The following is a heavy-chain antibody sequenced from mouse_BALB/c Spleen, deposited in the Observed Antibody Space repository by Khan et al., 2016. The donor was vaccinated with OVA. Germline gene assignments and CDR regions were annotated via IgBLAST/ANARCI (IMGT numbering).Heavy chain of an antibody. CDR2: IWGDGST. Sequence: QVQLKESGPGLVAPSQSLSITCTVSGFSLTGYGVNWVRQPPGKGLEWLGMIWGDGSTDYNSALKSRLSISKDNSQSQVFLKMNSLQTDDTARYYCARDEEYDGGTFAYWGQGTLVTVSA. V-gene: IGHV2-6-7*01. CDR1: GFSLTGYG. CDR3: ARDEEYDGGTFAY. D-gene: IGHD2-12*01. J-gene: IGHJ3*01.